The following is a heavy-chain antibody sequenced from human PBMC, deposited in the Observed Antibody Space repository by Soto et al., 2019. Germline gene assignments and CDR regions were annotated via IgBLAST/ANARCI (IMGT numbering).Heavy chain of an antibody. Sequence: SVKVSCKASGGTFSSYAISWVRQAPGQGLEWMGGIIPIFGTANYAQEFQGRVTITADESTSTAYMELSSLRSEDTAVYYCAATIAARPTNWGQGTLVTVSS. CDR2: IIPIFGTA. V-gene: IGHV1-69*13. J-gene: IGHJ4*02. CDR3: AATIAARPTN. CDR1: GGTFSSYA. D-gene: IGHD6-6*01.